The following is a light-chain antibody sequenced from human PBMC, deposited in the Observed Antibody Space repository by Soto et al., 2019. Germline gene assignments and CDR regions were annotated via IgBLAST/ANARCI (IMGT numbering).Light chain of an antibody. CDR1: QSVRTK. Sequence: ETVMTQSPATLSVSPWERAALSCRASQSVRTKLAWYQQKPGQAPRLLIYGASSRATGIPARFSGSGSGTEFTLTISSLQSEDSGVYYCQQYNKWPAEITFGQGTRLEI. J-gene: IGKJ5*01. V-gene: IGKV3D-15*01. CDR2: GAS. CDR3: QQYNKWPAEIT.